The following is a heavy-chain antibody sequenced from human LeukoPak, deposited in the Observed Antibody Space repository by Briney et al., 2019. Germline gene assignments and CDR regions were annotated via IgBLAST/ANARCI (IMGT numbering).Heavy chain of an antibody. J-gene: IGHJ5*02. CDR3: ARGPYAYTSSATLGSYNWFDP. CDR2: IYPGDSHT. D-gene: IGHD2-2*02. CDR1: GYSFPNYW. Sequence: GESLKISCKGSGYSFPNYWIGWVRQMPGKGLEWMGIIYPGDSHTRYSPSFQDQVTISVDKSISTAYLQWNSLKASDTAMYYCARGPYAYTSSATLGSYNWFDPWGQGSLVTVSS. V-gene: IGHV5-51*01.